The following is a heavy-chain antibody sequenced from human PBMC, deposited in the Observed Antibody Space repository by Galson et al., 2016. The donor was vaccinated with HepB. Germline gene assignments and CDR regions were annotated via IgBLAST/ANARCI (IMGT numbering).Heavy chain of an antibody. Sequence: SLRLSCAASGFTFSNYAMSWVRQAPGKGLEWVSGITGSGANTYYADSVKGRLTISRDNSWNTLYLQMSSLKAEDTAVYYCAKDRVGVQGYFENWGQGTLVTVTS. J-gene: IGHJ4*02. CDR1: GFTFSNYA. V-gene: IGHV3-23*01. CDR2: ITGSGANT. D-gene: IGHD3-10*01. CDR3: AKDRVGVQGYFEN.